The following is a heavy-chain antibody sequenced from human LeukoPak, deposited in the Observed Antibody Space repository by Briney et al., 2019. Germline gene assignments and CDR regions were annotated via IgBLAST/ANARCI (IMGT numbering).Heavy chain of an antibody. V-gene: IGHV3-15*01. J-gene: IGHJ4*02. CDR2: IRRKTDGETT. CDR3: VTDLVIKGYFDY. CDR1: GFTVSSNY. D-gene: IGHD2-21*01. Sequence: GGSLRLSCAASGFTVSSNYMSWVRQVPGKGLEWVGRIRRKTDGETTDHAAPVKGRFTISRDDSKNTLYLQMNSLKTEDTAVYYCVTDLVIKGYFDYWGQGALVTVSS.